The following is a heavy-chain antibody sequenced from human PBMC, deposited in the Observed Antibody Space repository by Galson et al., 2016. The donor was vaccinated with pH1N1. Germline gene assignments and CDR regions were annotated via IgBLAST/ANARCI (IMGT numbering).Heavy chain of an antibody. V-gene: IGHV1-46*04. CDR2: ITPTDGST. Sequence: SVKVSCKASGYSFTRYYVHWVRQAPGQGLEWMGIITPTDGSTRYAQKLQGRVAMTRDTSTSTVYMELSSLRSEDRAVYYCARWDYGDYVGWFDPWGQGTLVTVSS. CDR3: ARWDYGDYVGWFDP. J-gene: IGHJ5*02. D-gene: IGHD4-17*01. CDR1: GYSFTRYY.